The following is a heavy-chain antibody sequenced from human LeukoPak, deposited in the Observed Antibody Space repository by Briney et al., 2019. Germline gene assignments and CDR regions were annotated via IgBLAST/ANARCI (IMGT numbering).Heavy chain of an antibody. Sequence: GGSLRLSCAASGFTFSRYSINWVRQAPGKGLEWVSSISSDSNYIYYPDSMKGRFTVSRDNAKNSLYLQMDSLRAEDTAVYYCARGHSGSYQGTDAFDIWGQGTMVTVSS. CDR1: GFTFSRYS. V-gene: IGHV3-21*01. D-gene: IGHD1-26*01. CDR3: ARGHSGSYQGTDAFDI. CDR2: ISSDSNYI. J-gene: IGHJ3*02.